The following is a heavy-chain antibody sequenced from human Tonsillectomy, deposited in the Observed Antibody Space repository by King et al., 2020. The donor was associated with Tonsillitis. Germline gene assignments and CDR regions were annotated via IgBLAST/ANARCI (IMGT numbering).Heavy chain of an antibody. CDR2: IKQDGSEK. Sequence: VQLVESGGGLVQPGGSLRLSCAASGFTFSHYWLSWVRQAPGKGLEWVANIKQDGSEKYYVDSMKGRFTISRDNAKSSVYLQMTSLRAEDTAMYYCARVGGCTNGVCYHGAFDMWGQGTMVTVSS. V-gene: IGHV3-7*03. J-gene: IGHJ3*02. CDR1: GFTFSHYW. CDR3: ARVGGCTNGVCYHGAFDM. D-gene: IGHD2-8*01.